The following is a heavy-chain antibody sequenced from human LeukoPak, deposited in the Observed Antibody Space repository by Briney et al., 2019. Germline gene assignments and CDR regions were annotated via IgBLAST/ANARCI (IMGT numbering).Heavy chain of an antibody. CDR1: GYTFTGYY. V-gene: IGHV1-2*02. J-gene: IGHJ4*02. D-gene: IGHD2-21*01. Sequence: ASVTVSCKASGYTFTGYYMHWVRQAPGQGLEWMGWINPNSGGTNYAQKSQGRVTITRATYISTAYMELSRLRFDDTAVYYCARVFSGDGWGQGTLVTVSS. CDR3: ARVFSGDG. CDR2: INPNSGGT.